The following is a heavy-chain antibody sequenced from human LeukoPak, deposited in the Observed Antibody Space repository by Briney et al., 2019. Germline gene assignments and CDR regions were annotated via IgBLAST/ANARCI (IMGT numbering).Heavy chain of an antibody. CDR2: IYYSGST. CDR1: GGSISSYY. D-gene: IGHD4-23*01. Sequence: PSETLSLTCTVSGGSISSYYWGWIRQPPGKGLEWIGSIYYSGSTYYNPSLKSRVTISVDTSKNQFSLKLSSVTAADTAVYYCARQMGATATVVRFDYWGQGTLVTVSS. V-gene: IGHV4-39*01. J-gene: IGHJ4*02. CDR3: ARQMGATATVVRFDY.